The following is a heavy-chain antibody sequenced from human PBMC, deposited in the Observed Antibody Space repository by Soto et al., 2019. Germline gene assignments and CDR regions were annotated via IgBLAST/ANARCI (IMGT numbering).Heavy chain of an antibody. CDR3: ARPGQDYGDPLGY. CDR2: IYYSGST. Sequence: SETLSLTCTVSGGCISSSSDYWGWIRQPPGKGLEWIGSIYYSGSTYYNPSLKSRVTISVDTSKNQFSLKLSSVTAADTAVYYCARPGQDYGDPLGYWGQGTLVTVSS. D-gene: IGHD4-17*01. J-gene: IGHJ4*02. V-gene: IGHV4-39*01. CDR1: GGCISSSSDY.